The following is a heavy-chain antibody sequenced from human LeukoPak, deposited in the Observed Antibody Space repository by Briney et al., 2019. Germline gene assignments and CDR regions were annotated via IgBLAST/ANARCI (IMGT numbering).Heavy chain of an antibody. CDR3: AKGVRDNWNYRFYY. D-gene: IGHD1-7*01. J-gene: IGHJ4*02. CDR1: GFTFSSYA. Sequence: PGGSLRLSCAASGFTFSSYAMSWVRQAPGKGLEWVSAISGSGGSTYYADSVKGRFIISRDNSKNTLYLQMNSLRAEDTAVYYCAKGVRDNWNYRFYYWGQGTLVTVSS. V-gene: IGHV3-23*01. CDR2: ISGSGGST.